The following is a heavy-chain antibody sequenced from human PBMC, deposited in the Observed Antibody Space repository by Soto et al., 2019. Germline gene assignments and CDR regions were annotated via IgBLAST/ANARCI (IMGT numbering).Heavy chain of an antibody. J-gene: IGHJ4*02. CDR3: ASPSYGSGNYY. CDR1: GYTFSNYA. Sequence: QVQLVQSGAEVKKPGASVKVSCKASGYTFSNYALHWVRQAPGQRLEWMGWINADNGNTKYSQKFQGRVTFTRDTSASTAYTDRSSLRSEDTAVYYCASPSYGSGNYYWGQGTLVTVSS. CDR2: INADNGNT. V-gene: IGHV1-3*01. D-gene: IGHD3-10*01.